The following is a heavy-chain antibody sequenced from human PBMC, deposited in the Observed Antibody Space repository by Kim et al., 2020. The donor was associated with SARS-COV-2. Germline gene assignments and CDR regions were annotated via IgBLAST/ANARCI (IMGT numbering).Heavy chain of an antibody. J-gene: IGHJ4*02. D-gene: IGHD3-22*01. CDR3: ARTYYYDSSGAYYFDY. CDR2: ISSSSSTI. V-gene: IGHV3-48*02. Sequence: GGSLRLSCAASGFTFSSYSMNWVRQAPGKGLEWVSYISSSSSTIYYADSVKGRFTISRDNAKNSLYLQMNSLRDEDTAVYYCARTYYYDSSGAYYFDYWGQGTLVTVSS. CDR1: GFTFSSYS.